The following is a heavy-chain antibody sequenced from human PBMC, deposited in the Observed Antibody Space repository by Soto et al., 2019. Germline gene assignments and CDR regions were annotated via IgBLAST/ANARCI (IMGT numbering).Heavy chain of an antibody. CDR1: GFIFDDFA. D-gene: IGHD3-3*01. CDR2: ISWNSDSI. V-gene: IGHV3-9*01. J-gene: IGHJ4*02. Sequence: EGQLVESGGGFVQPGRSLRLSCAGSGFIFDDFALHWVRQAPGKGLEWVSGISWNSDSIGYADAVKSRFTISRDNATNSLYLQMNSLRVEXXXLXXXXKVGGLYDFWSGPLHFDLWGQGTLVTVSS. CDR3: XKVGGLYDFWSGPLHFDL.